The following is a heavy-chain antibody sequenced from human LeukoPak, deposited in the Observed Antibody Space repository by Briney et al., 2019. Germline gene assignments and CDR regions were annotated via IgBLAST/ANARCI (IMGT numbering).Heavy chain of an antibody. CDR3: ARGSDFGGRAFDI. D-gene: IGHD4-23*01. CDR2: IYYSGST. CDR1: GGSISSYY. J-gene: IGHJ3*02. Sequence: SETLSLTCTVSGGSISSYYRSWIRQPPGKGLEWIGYIYYSGSTNYNPSLKSRVTISVDTSKNQFSLKLSSVTAADTAVYYCARGSDFGGRAFDIWGQGTMVTVSS. V-gene: IGHV4-59*01.